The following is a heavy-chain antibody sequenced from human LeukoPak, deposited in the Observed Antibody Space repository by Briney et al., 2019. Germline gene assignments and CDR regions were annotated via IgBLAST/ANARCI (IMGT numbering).Heavy chain of an antibody. V-gene: IGHV1-46*03. CDR2: INPSGGST. CDR1: GYTFTSYY. CDR3: ARALSGLYHY. J-gene: IGHJ4*02. Sequence: ASVKVSCKASGYTFTSYYMHWVGQPPGQGLEWMGIINPSGGSTSYAQKFQGRVTMTRDTSTSTVYMELSSLRSEDTAVYYCARALSGLYHYWGQGTLVTVSS. D-gene: IGHD2-2*02.